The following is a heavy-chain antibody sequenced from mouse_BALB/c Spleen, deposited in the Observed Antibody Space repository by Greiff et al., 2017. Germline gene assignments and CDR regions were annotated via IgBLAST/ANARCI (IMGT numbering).Heavy chain of an antibody. CDR3: ARAGDGAWFAY. Sequence: EVHLVESGGGLVKLGGSLKLSCAASGFTFSSYYMSWVRQTPEKRLELVAAINSNGGSTYYPDTVKGRFTISRDNAKNTLYLQMSSLKSEDTALYYCARAGDGAWFAYWGQGTLVTVSA. CDR2: INSNGGST. CDR1: GFTFSSYY. J-gene: IGHJ3*01. D-gene: IGHD3-3*01. V-gene: IGHV5-6-2*01.